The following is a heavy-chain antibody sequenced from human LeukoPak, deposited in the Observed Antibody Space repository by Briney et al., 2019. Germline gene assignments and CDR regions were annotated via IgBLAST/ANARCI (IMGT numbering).Heavy chain of an antibody. J-gene: IGHJ3*02. Sequence: GGSLRLSCAASGFTVSSNYVSWVRQAPGKGLEWVSVIYSGGSTYYADSVKGRFTISRDNSKNTLYLQMNSLRAEDTAVYYCARARYYYDSSGYYLYAFDIWGQGTMVTVSS. CDR1: GFTVSSNY. D-gene: IGHD3-22*01. CDR2: IYSGGST. CDR3: ARARYYYDSSGYYLYAFDI. V-gene: IGHV3-53*01.